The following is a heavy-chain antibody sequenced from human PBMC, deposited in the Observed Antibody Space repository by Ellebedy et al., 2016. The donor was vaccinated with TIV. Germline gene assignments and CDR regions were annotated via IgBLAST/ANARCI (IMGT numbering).Heavy chain of an antibody. CDR1: GGSISSSSSY. CDR3: ASSLPRGPYCSGGSCYSEGRSDAFDI. D-gene: IGHD2-15*01. Sequence: GSLRLSCTVSGGSISSSSSYWGWIRQPPGKGLEWIGSIYYSGSTYYNPSLKSRVTISVDTSKNQFSLKLSSVTAADTAVYYCASSLPRGPYCSGGSCYSEGRSDAFDIWGQGTMVTVSS. J-gene: IGHJ3*02. CDR2: IYYSGST. V-gene: IGHV4-39*07.